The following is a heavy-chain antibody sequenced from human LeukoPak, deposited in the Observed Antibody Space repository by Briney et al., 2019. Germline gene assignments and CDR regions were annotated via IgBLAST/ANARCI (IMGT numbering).Heavy chain of an antibody. CDR1: GYTFTGYY. V-gene: IGHV1-2*02. J-gene: IGHJ3*02. D-gene: IGHD2-2*02. Sequence: ASVKVSCKTSGYTFTGYYMHWVRQAPGHGLEWMGWINPNSGGTKYAQKFRGRVTMTRDTSISTAYMELSGLRSDDTAVYYCARERGYCSSSSCYTSDAFDIWGQGTLVTVSS. CDR2: INPNSGGT. CDR3: ARERGYCSSSSCYTSDAFDI.